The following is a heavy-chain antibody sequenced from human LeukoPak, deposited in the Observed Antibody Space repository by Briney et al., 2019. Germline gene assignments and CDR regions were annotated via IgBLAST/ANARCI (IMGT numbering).Heavy chain of an antibody. J-gene: IGHJ4*02. CDR2: INRNSGGT. CDR3: ARRKLDYYDSNGYLDY. Sequence: ASVKVSCKASGYTFTGYYMHWVRQAPGQGLEWMGWINRNSGGTNYAQKFQGRVTMTTDTSISTAYMELSSLRSEDTAVYYCARRKLDYYDSNGYLDYWGQGTLVTVSS. D-gene: IGHD3-22*01. CDR1: GYTFTGYY. V-gene: IGHV1-2*02.